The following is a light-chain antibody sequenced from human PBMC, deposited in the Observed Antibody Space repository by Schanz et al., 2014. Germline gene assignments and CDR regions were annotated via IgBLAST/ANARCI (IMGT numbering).Light chain of an antibody. CDR3: CSYAGSSTWV. CDR2: EGS. J-gene: IGLJ3*02. V-gene: IGLV2-23*01. CDR1: SSDVGGYNL. Sequence: QSALTQPASVSGSPGQSITISCTGTSSDVGGYNLVSWYQQHPGKAPKLMIYEGSKRPSGVSNRISGSKSGNTASLTISGVQAEDEADYYCCSYAGSSTWVFGGGTKLTVL.